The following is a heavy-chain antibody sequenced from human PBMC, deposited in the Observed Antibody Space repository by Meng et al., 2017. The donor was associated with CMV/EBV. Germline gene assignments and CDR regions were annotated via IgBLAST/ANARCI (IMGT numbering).Heavy chain of an antibody. Sequence: GGSLRLSCAASGFTFSDYYMSWIRQAPGKGLEWVSYISSSGSTIYYADSVKGRFTISRDNAKNSLYLQMNSLRAQDTAVYYCARVFGYDFWSGYFDYWGQGTLVTVSS. CDR2: ISSSGSTI. D-gene: IGHD3-3*01. CDR1: GFTFSDYY. CDR3: ARVFGYDFWSGYFDY. J-gene: IGHJ4*02. V-gene: IGHV3-11*01.